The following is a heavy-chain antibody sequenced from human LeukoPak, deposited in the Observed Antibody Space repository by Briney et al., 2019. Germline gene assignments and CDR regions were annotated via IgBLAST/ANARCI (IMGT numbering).Heavy chain of an antibody. V-gene: IGHV1-69*05. Sequence: SVKVSCKASGGTFSSYAISWVRQAPGQGLEWMGRIIPIFGTANYAQKFQSRVTITTDESTNTAYMELSSLRSEDTALYYCARDKTGHRYVYGDYNPFDSWGQGTLVTVSS. D-gene: IGHD4-17*01. J-gene: IGHJ4*02. CDR1: GGTFSSYA. CDR3: ARDKTGHRYVYGDYNPFDS. CDR2: IIPIFGTA.